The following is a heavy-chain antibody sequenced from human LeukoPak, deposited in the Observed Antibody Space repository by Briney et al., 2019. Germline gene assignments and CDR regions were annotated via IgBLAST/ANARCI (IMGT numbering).Heavy chain of an antibody. D-gene: IGHD6-13*01. V-gene: IGHV3-21*01. CDR2: ISSSSSYI. CDR1: GFTFSSYS. J-gene: IGHJ4*02. Sequence: GGSLRLSCAASGFTFSSYSMNRVRQAPGKGLEWVSCISSSSSYIYYTDSVKGRFTISRDNVKNSLFLQMNSLRAEDTAVYYCAREKSSSWTGRHPFDYWGQGTLVTVSS. CDR3: AREKSSSWTGRHPFDY.